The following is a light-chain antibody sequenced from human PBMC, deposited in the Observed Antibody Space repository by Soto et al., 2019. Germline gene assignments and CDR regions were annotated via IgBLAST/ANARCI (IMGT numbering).Light chain of an antibody. CDR2: DTS. J-gene: IGKJ2*01. V-gene: IGKV3D-20*01. Sequence: EIVLTQSPATLSLSPGERATLSCGASQSLSNSYLAWYQQQPGLAPRLLIYDTSRRATGIPDRFSGSGYGTDFTLTISRLEPEDFAVYYCQQYGSSPLMYTFGQGTKLEIK. CDR3: QQYGSSPLMYT. CDR1: QSLSNSY.